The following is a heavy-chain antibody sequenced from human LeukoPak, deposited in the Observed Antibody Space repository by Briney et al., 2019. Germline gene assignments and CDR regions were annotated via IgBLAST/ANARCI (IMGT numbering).Heavy chain of an antibody. J-gene: IGHJ5*02. CDR3: AREIAAAANWFDP. CDR2: IKQDGSEK. D-gene: IGHD6-13*01. CDR1: GFTFSSYW. V-gene: IGHV3-7*01. Sequence: GGSLRLSCAASGFTFSSYWMSWVRQVPGKGLEWVANIKQDGSEKYYVDSVKGRFTISRDNAKNSLYLQMNSLRAEDTAVYYCAREIAAAANWFDPWGQGTLVTVSS.